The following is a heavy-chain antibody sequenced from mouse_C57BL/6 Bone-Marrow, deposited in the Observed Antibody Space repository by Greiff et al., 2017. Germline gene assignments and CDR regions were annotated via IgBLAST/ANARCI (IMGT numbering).Heavy chain of an antibody. CDR2: IDPENGDT. V-gene: IGHV14-4*01. CDR3: TTDDGYFSWFAY. J-gene: IGHJ3*01. D-gene: IGHD2-3*01. Sequence: VQLQQSGAELVRPGASVKLSCTASGFNIKDDYMHWVKQRPEQGLEWIGWIDPENGDTEYASKFQGKATITADTSSNAAYLQISSLTSEDTAVYYCTTDDGYFSWFAYWGQGTLVTVSA. CDR1: GFNIKDDY.